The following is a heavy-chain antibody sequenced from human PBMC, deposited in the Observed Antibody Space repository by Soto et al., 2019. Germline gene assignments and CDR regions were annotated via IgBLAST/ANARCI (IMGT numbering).Heavy chain of an antibody. CDR3: RADIVATIKEVDY. V-gene: IGHV4-34*01. D-gene: IGHD5-12*01. J-gene: IGHJ4*02. CDR2: INHSGST. Sequence: QVQLQQWGAGLLKPSETLSLTCAVYGGSFSGYYWSWIRQPPGKGLEWIGEINHSGSTNYNPSLKSRVTIAVDTSKNHLSLKLSSVTAADTAVYYCRADIVATIKEVDYWGQGTLVTVSS. CDR1: GGSFSGYY.